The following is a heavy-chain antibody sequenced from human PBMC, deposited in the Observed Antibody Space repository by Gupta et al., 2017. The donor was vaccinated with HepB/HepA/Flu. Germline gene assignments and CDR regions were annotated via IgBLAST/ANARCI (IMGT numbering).Heavy chain of an antibody. D-gene: IGHD2-15*01. CDR2: IWYDGSNK. J-gene: IGHJ5*02. V-gene: IGHV3-33*01. CDR1: GFTFSSSG. Sequence: QVQLVESGGGVVQPGRSLRLSCAASGFTFSSSGMHWVRQAPGKGLEWVAVIWYDGSNKYYADSVKGRFTISRDNSKNTLYLQMNSLRAEDTAVYYCAREAWGTWSGGSCYGWFDPWGQGTLVTVSS. CDR3: AREAWGTWSGGSCYGWFDP.